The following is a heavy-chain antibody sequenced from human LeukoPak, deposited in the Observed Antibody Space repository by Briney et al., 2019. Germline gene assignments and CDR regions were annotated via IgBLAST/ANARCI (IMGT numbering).Heavy chain of an antibody. Sequence: GGSLRLSCAASEFTFSSYAMSWVRQAPGKGLEWVANIKQDGSEKYYVDSVKGRFTISRDNAKNSLYLQMNSLRAEDTAVYYCARTPYYYYGMDVWGQGTTVTVSS. V-gene: IGHV3-7*01. CDR1: EFTFSSYA. CDR2: IKQDGSEK. J-gene: IGHJ6*02. CDR3: ARTPYYYYGMDV.